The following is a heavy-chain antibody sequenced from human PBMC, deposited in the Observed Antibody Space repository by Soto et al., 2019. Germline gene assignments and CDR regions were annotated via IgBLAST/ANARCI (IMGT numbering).Heavy chain of an antibody. Sequence: SETPSLTCTFSGLSLSSSTYYLGWIRPPPGKGLEWIGSIYYSGSTYYNPSLKSRVTISVDTSKNQFSLKLSSVTAADTAVYFLSRPPRILTGYSGHFEYLVQGTLVTV. D-gene: IGHD3-9*01. V-gene: IGHV4-39*05. CDR2: IYYSGST. CDR3: SRPPRILTGYSGHFEY. CDR1: GLSLSSSTYY. J-gene: IGHJ4*02.